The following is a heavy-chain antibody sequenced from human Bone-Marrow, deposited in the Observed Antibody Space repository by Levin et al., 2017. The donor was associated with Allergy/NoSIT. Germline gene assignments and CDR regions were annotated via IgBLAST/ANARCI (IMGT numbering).Heavy chain of an antibody. J-gene: IGHJ5*02. D-gene: IGHD1/OR15-1a*01. CDR3: ARAPENRTWFDP. CDR2: INHSGST. CDR1: GGSFSGYY. V-gene: IGHV4-34*01. Sequence: SETLSLTCAVYGGSFSGYYWSWIRQPPGKGLEWIGEINHSGSTNYNPSLKSRVTISVDTSKNQFSLKLSSVTAADTAVYYCARAPENRTWFDPWGQGTLVTVSS.